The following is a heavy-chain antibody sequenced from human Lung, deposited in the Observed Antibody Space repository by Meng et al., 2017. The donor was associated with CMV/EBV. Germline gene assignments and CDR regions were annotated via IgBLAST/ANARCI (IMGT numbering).Heavy chain of an antibody. V-gene: IGHV4-39*07. CDR1: GGSISSSSYY. D-gene: IGHD6-13*01. CDR3: ASLPKMGIATTGPH. CDR2: IYYSGNT. J-gene: IGHJ4*02. Sequence: SXTXSLXXTVSGGSISSSSYYWGWIRQPPGQGLEWIGSIYYSGNTYYKPSLQSRVTITADTSKSQFSLELSSVTAADTAVYYCASLPKMGIATTGPHWGQGTXVTVSS.